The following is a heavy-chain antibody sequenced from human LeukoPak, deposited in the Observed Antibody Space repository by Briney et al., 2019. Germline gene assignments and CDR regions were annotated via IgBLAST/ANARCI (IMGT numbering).Heavy chain of an antibody. V-gene: IGHV3-23*01. CDR3: AKPDPGTIYGYSSGWSAFDY. CDR2: ISGSGGST. CDR1: EFTFSSYE. Sequence: GGSLRLSCAASEFTFSSYEMNWVRQAPGKGLEWVSAISGSGGSTYYADSVKGRFTISRDNSKNTLYLQMNSLRAEDTAVYYCAKPDPGTIYGYSSGWSAFDYWGQGTLVTVSS. D-gene: IGHD6-19*01. J-gene: IGHJ4*02.